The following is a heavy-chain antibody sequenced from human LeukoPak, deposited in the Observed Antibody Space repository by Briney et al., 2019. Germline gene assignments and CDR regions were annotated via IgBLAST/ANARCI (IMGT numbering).Heavy chain of an antibody. D-gene: IGHD3-22*01. V-gene: IGHV3-30-3*02. CDR3: AKNYYYDSSGYYYFDY. CDR2: ISYDGSNK. J-gene: IGHJ4*02. CDR1: GFTFDDYA. Sequence: GGSLRLSCAASGFTFDDYAMHWVRQAPGKGLEGVAVISYDGSNKYYADSVKGRFTISRDNSKNTLYLQMNSLRAEDTAVYYCAKNYYYDSSGYYYFDYWGQGTLVTVSS.